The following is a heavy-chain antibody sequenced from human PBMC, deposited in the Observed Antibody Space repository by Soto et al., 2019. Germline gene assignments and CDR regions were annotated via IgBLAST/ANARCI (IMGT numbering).Heavy chain of an antibody. CDR3: ARLTDY. CDR1: GFTFSTSW. CDR2: IDSDGSST. V-gene: IGHV3-74*03. J-gene: IGHJ4*02. Sequence: GGSLRLSCAASGFTFSTSWMHWVRQAPGKGLVWVSHIDSDGSSTTYADSVKGRFTISRDNAKNTLYLQMNSLRAEDTAVYYCARLTDYWGQGTLVTVSS.